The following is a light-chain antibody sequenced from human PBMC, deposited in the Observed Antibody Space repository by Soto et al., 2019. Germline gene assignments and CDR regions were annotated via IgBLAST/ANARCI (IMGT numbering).Light chain of an antibody. CDR3: QQYYNSPIT. Sequence: DIVMTQSPDSLAVSLGERATINCKSSQSVLSSSNNKNFLAWYQHKPGQPPKLLFYWASTRNSGVPDRFSGSGSGAHFTLTISSLQAEDVAVYYCQQYYNSPITFGQGTRLEIK. V-gene: IGKV4-1*01. CDR2: WAS. CDR1: QSVLSSSNNKNF. J-gene: IGKJ5*01.